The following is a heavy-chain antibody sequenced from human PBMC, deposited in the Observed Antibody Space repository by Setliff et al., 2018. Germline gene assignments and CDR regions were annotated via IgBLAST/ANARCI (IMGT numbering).Heavy chain of an antibody. D-gene: IGHD2-21*01. Sequence: LSLTCAVSGYSINSPFTWGWIRQPPGKGLEWIGTIFDHGSTFYNPSLNSRVTMSIDTSKKESSLRLSSVTAADTAVYYCASQRLARYFESWGQGILVTVSS. CDR3: ASQRLARYFES. CDR2: IFDHGST. V-gene: IGHV4-38-2*01. CDR1: GYSINSPFT. J-gene: IGHJ4*02.